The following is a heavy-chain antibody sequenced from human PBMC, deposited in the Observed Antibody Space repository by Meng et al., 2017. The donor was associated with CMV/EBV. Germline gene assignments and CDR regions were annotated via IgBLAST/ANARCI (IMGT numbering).Heavy chain of an antibody. D-gene: IGHD6-13*01. CDR3: AKDKGQAAPNWFDP. CDR1: GFTFSSYG. J-gene: IGHJ5*02. CDR2: IRYDGSNK. Sequence: GESLKIPCAASGFTFSSYGMHWVRQAPGKGLEWVAFIRYDGSNKYYADSVKGRFTISRDNSKNTLYLQMNSLRAEDTAVYYCAKDKGQAAPNWFDPWGQGTLVTVSS. V-gene: IGHV3-30*02.